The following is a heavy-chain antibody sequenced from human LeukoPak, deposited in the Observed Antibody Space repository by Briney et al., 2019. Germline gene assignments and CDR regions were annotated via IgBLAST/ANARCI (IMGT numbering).Heavy chain of an antibody. V-gene: IGHV1-8*01. CDR1: GYTFTSYD. CDR2: MNPNSGNT. D-gene: IGHD3-22*01. CDR3: ASARRYDSSGYYCFDY. J-gene: IGHJ4*02. Sequence: ASVTVSCKASGYTFTSYDINWVRQAPGQGLEWMGWMNPNSGNTGYAQKFQGRVTMTRNTSISTAYMELSSLRSEDTAVYYCASARRYDSSGYYCFDYWGQGTLVTVSS.